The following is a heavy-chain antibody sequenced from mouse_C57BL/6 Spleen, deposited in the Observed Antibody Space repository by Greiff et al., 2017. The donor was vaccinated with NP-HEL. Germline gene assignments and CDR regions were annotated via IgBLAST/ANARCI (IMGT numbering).Heavy chain of an antibody. Sequence: EVQLQQSGPSLVRPSQTLSLTCTVTGFSINSDCYWIWIRQFPGNKLEYIGYTFYSGITYYNPSLESRTYITRDTSKNQFSLKLSSVTTEDTATYYCARGSYSYWYFDVWGTGTTVTVSS. CDR2: TFYSGIT. V-gene: IGHV3-3*01. J-gene: IGHJ1*03. D-gene: IGHD1-1*01. CDR3: ARGSYSYWYFDV. CDR1: GFSINSDCY.